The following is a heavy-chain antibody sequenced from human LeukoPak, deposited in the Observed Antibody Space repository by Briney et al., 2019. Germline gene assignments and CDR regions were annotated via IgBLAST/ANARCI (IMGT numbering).Heavy chain of an antibody. Sequence: GGSLRLSCAASGFTVSNNDMNWVRQAPGKGLEWVSGIYIGGRTISVDSVRGRFTTSRDNSKNTLYLQVNSLRAEDTALYYCARGAGAYKHYAMDVWGQGTTVAVSS. V-gene: IGHV3-66*01. CDR1: GFTVSNND. CDR2: IYIGGRT. J-gene: IGHJ6*02. CDR3: ARGAGAYKHYAMDV. D-gene: IGHD6-19*01.